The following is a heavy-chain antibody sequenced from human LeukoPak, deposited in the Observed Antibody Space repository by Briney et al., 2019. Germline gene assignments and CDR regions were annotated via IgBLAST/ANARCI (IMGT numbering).Heavy chain of an antibody. Sequence: GDPLRLPCAASGLTLSSYWMHWVRQAPGKGLVWVSRINSDGSSTTYADSVKGRFTISRDNAKNTLYLQMNSLRAEDTAVYYCARAGYCSSTSCYSLGWFDPWGQGTLVTVSS. CDR2: INSDGSST. CDR1: GLTLSSYW. J-gene: IGHJ5*02. D-gene: IGHD2-2*02. CDR3: ARAGYCSSTSCYSLGWFDP. V-gene: IGHV3-74*01.